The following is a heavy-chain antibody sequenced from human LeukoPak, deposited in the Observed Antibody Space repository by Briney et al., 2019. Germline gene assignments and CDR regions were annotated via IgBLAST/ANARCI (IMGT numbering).Heavy chain of an antibody. J-gene: IGHJ4*02. Sequence: GGSLRLSCAASGFTFSSYGMHWVRQAPGKGLEWVAFISYDGTNKYYADSVKGRFTISRDNSKNTLYLQMNSLRAEDTAVYYCAREPSAYSSYDYWGQGTLVTVSS. V-gene: IGHV3-30*03. D-gene: IGHD4-4*01. CDR3: AREPSAYSSYDY. CDR1: GFTFSSYG. CDR2: ISYDGTNK.